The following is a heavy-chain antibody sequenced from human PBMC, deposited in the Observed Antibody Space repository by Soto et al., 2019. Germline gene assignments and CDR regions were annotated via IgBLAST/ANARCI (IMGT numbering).Heavy chain of an antibody. Sequence: TLSLPCAASGHTISSGYYWGWIRQPPGKGLEWIGSIYHSGRTYYNPSLKSRVTISVNTSKNQFSLKLSSVTAADTVVYYCARDLAWGTHLWFGELLRHYGMDVWGRGTTVTVSS. CDR3: ARDLAWGTHLWFGELLRHYGMDV. CDR2: IYHSGRT. J-gene: IGHJ6*02. V-gene: IGHV4-38-2*02. D-gene: IGHD3-10*01. CDR1: GHTISSGYY.